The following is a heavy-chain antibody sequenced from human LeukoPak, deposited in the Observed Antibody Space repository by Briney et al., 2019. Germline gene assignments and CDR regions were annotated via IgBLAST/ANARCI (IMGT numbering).Heavy chain of an antibody. D-gene: IGHD3-22*01. CDR1: GYSFTSYY. V-gene: IGHV1-46*01. CDR3: ARGDYYDSSGYYH. Sequence: VASVKVSCKTSGYSFTSYYMHWVRQAPRQGLEWMGIINPNSGSTRYAQKFQGRVTMTRDTSTSTVYMELSSLRSEDGAVFYCARGDYYDSSGYYHWGQGTLVTVSS. CDR2: INPNSGST. J-gene: IGHJ5*02.